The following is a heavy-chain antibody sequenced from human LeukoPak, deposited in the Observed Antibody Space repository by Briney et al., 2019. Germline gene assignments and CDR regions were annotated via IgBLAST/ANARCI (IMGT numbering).Heavy chain of an antibody. J-gene: IGHJ4*02. Sequence: PSETLSFTCAVYGGSFSGYYWSWIRQPPGKGLEWIGEINHSGSTNYNPSLKSRVTISVDTSKNQFSLKLNSVTAADTAVFYCAANSADYNTLGSSYKVWGQGTLVTVSS. V-gene: IGHV4-34*01. D-gene: IGHD3-10*01. CDR1: GGSFSGYY. CDR3: AANSADYNTLGSSYKV. CDR2: INHSGST.